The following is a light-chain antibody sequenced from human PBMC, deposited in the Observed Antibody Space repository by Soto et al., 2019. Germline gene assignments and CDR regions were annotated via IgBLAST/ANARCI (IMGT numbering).Light chain of an antibody. Sequence: QSVLTQPPSVSGAPGQRVTISCTGSSSNIGATYDVHWYQQFPGAAPKLLIYRNTYRPSGVSDRFSGSKSDTSASLAITGLQPEDEADYYCQSYDSTLGGYVVFGGGTKVTVL. V-gene: IGLV1-40*01. CDR3: QSYDSTLGGYVV. CDR2: RNT. CDR1: SSNIGATYD. J-gene: IGLJ2*01.